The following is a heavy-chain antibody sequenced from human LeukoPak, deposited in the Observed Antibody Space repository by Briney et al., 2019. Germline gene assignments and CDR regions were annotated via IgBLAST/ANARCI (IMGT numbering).Heavy chain of an antibody. V-gene: IGHV4-61*02. Sequence: SETLSLTCTVSGDSISSGSYYWSWIRQPAGKGLEWIGRIYTSGSTNYNPSLKSRVTMSVDTSKNQFSLKLSSVTAADTAVYYCARGGYYDSSGYSDWGQGTLVTVSS. CDR1: GDSISSGSYY. D-gene: IGHD3-22*01. CDR2: IYTSGST. J-gene: IGHJ4*02. CDR3: ARGGYYDSSGYSD.